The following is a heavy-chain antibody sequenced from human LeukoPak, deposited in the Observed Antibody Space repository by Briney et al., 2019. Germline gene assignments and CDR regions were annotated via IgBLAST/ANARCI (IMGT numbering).Heavy chain of an antibody. CDR3: AKELRLGELSLYRGGGIDY. Sequence: GGSLRLSCAASGFTFDDYTMQWVRQAPGKGLEWVSLISWDGGSTYYADSVKGRFTISRDNSKNSLYLQMNSLRTEDTALYYCAKELRLGELSLYRGGGIDYWGQGTLVTVSS. V-gene: IGHV3-43*01. D-gene: IGHD3-16*02. CDR1: GFTFDDYT. J-gene: IGHJ4*02. CDR2: ISWDGGST.